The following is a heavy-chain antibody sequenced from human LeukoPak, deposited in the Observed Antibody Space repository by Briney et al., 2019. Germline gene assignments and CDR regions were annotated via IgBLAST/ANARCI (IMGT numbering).Heavy chain of an antibody. Sequence: GESLKISCKGSGYSFTSYWIGWVRQMPGKGLEWVGIIYPGDSDTRYSPSFQGQVTISADKSISTAYLQWSSLKASDTAMYYCARQGTGIVVVPGGFDPWGQGTLVTVSS. CDR1: GYSFTSYW. J-gene: IGHJ5*02. D-gene: IGHD2-2*01. V-gene: IGHV5-51*01. CDR3: ARQGTGIVVVPGGFDP. CDR2: IYPGDSDT.